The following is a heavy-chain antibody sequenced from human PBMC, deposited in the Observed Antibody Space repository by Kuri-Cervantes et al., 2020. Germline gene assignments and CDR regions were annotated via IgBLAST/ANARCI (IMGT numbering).Heavy chain of an antibody. V-gene: IGHV4-30-2*01. CDR1: GGSISSGGYS. J-gene: IGHJ4*02. CDR2: IYHSGST. CDR3: ARDNAAALDY. D-gene: IGHD6-13*01. Sequence: LRLSCAVSGGSISSGGYSWSWIRQPPGKGLEWIGYIYHSGSTYYNPSLKSRVTMSVDTSKHQFSLKLSSVTAADTAVYYCARDNAAALDYWGQGTLVTVSS.